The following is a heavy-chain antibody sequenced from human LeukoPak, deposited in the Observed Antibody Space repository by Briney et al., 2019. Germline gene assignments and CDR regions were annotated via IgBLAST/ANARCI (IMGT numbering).Heavy chain of an antibody. D-gene: IGHD2-15*01. CDR2: IISSSYM. CDR3: ARSSSGVYIQ. CDR1: GFTFSADS. Sequence: GGSLRLSCAASGFTFSADSMSWVRQAPGKGLEWVSSIISSSYMYYADSVKGRFTISRDNAKNSLYVQMNSLRADDSAVYYCARSSSGVYIQWGQGTLVTVSS. V-gene: IGHV3-21*01. J-gene: IGHJ4*02.